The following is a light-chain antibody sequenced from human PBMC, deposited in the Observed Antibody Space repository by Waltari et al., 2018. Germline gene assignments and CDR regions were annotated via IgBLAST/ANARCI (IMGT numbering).Light chain of an antibody. CDR2: DTA. Sequence: EIVLTQSPATLSLSPGERATLSCGASQNIGGAYLAWYQQKPGLAPRLLIYDTAIRAAAVPDRFSGSGSGTDFSLTISALDPEDCALYFCQQYANSPLTLGGGTKVEF. J-gene: IGKJ4*01. CDR1: QNIGGAY. V-gene: IGKV3D-20*01. CDR3: QQYANSPLT.